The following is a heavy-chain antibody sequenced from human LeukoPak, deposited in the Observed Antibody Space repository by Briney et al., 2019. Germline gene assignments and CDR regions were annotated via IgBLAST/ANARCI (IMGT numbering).Heavy chain of an antibody. Sequence: PSETLSLTCTVSGGSISSYYWSWIRQPPGKGLEWIGYIYYSGSTNYNPSLKSRVTISVDTSKNQFSLKLSSVTAADTAVYYCARGVVDTAMAYYFDYWGQGTLVTVSS. D-gene: IGHD5-18*01. CDR3: ARGVVDTAMAYYFDY. CDR2: IYYSGST. CDR1: GGSISSYY. J-gene: IGHJ4*02. V-gene: IGHV4-59*01.